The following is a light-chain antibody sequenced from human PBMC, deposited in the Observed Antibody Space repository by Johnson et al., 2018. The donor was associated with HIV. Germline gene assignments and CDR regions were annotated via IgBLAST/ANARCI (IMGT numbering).Light chain of an antibody. CDR2: DNN. CDR1: SSNIGNNY. J-gene: IGLJ1*01. CDR3: GTWDSSLSGFV. V-gene: IGLV1-51*01. Sequence: QPVLTQPPSVSAAPRQKVTIYCSGSSSNIGNNYVSWYQHLPGTAPKLLIYDNNKRPSGIPDRFSGSKSGTSATLGITGLQTGDEADYYCGTWDSSLSGFVCGTGTKVTVL.